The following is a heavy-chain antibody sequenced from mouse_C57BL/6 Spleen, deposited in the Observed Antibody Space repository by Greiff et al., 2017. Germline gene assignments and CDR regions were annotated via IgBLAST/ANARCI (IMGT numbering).Heavy chain of an antibody. D-gene: IGHD2-4*01. CDR3: TSLGLRWYYAMDY. Sequence: VQLQQSGAELVRPGASVTLSCKASGYTFTDYEMHWVKQTPVHGLEWIGAIDPETGGTAYNQKFKGKAILTADKSSSTAYMVLRSLTSEYSAVYYCTSLGLRWYYAMDYWGQGTSVTVSS. CDR1: GYTFTDYE. CDR2: IDPETGGT. V-gene: IGHV1-15*01. J-gene: IGHJ4*01.